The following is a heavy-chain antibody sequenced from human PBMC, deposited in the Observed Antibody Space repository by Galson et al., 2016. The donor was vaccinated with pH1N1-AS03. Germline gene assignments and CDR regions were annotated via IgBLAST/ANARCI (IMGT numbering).Heavy chain of an antibody. V-gene: IGHV4-34*12. J-gene: IGHJ4*02. D-gene: IGHD3-10*01. CDR3: ARRPTGIDY. CDR1: RGSFGGAY. Sequence: ETLSLTCTVSRGSFGGAYWTWIRQPPGKGLEWIGEIIIGRGLPPPYHPSLKLRVTISIDTSRGELSLRLRSATAADTGVYYCARRPTGIDYWGQGSQVTVSS. CDR2: IIIGRGLPP.